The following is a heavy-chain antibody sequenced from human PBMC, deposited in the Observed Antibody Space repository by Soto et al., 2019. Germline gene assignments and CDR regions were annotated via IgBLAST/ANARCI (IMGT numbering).Heavy chain of an antibody. J-gene: IGHJ4*02. CDR1: GGSISRYY. Sequence: PSETLSLTCTVSGGSISRYYWSWIRQPPGKGLEWIGYLYNTGSTIYNPSLKSRVTISVDTSRNQFSLKLNSVTAADTAVYYCARHLPYCGGDCYSLDYWGQGTLVTVSS. D-gene: IGHD2-21*02. V-gene: IGHV4-59*01. CDR3: ARHLPYCGGDCYSLDY. CDR2: LYNTGST.